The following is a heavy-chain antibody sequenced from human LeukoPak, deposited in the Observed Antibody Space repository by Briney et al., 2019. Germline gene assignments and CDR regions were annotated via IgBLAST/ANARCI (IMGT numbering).Heavy chain of an antibody. CDR3: AREGYYGSGSYSGT. CDR2: IIPIFGTA. CDR1: GGTFSSYA. J-gene: IGHJ5*02. D-gene: IGHD3-10*01. V-gene: IGHV1-69*13. Sequence: ASVKVSCKASGGTFSSYAISWVRQAPGQRLEWMGGIIPIFGTANYAQKFQGRVTITADESTSTAYMELSSLRSEDTAVYYCAREGYYGSGSYSGTWGQGTLVTVSS.